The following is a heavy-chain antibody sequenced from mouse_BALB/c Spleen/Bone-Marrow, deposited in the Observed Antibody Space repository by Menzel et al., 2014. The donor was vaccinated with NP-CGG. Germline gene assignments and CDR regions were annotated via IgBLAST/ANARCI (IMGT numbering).Heavy chain of an antibody. CDR1: GFDFSRYW. V-gene: IGHV4-1*02. CDR3: ARNWDVGFAY. D-gene: IGHD4-1*01. J-gene: IGHJ3*01. Sequence: EVKLVESGGGLVQPGGSLKLSCAASGFDFSRYWMSWVRQAPGKGLEWIGEINPDSSTINYTPSLKDKFIISRDNAKNTLYLQMSKVRSEDTALYYCARNWDVGFAYWGQGTLVTVPA. CDR2: INPDSSTI.